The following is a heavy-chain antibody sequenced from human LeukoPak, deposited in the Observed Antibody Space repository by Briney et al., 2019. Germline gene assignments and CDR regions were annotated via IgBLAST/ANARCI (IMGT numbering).Heavy chain of an antibody. CDR2: ISGSGGST. J-gene: IGHJ4*02. Sequence: GGSLRLSCAASGFTFSSYAMSWVRRAPGKGLEWVSAISGSGGSTYYADSVKGRFTISRDNSKNTLYLQKNSLRAEDTAVYYCAKDSKIKGIDWYSSSWYAVSDYFDYWGQGTLVTVSS. V-gene: IGHV3-23*01. D-gene: IGHD6-13*01. CDR1: GFTFSSYA. CDR3: AKDSKIKGIDWYSSSWYAVSDYFDY.